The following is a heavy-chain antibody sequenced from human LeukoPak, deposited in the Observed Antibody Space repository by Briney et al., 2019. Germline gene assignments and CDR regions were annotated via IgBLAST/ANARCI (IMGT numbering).Heavy chain of an antibody. CDR2: IRYDGSNK. D-gene: IGHD6-13*01. CDR3: ATVEEGIAAAGEPLYFDY. Sequence: GGSLRLSCAASGFTFSSYGMHWVRQAPGKGLEWVAFIRYDGSNKYYADSVKGRFTISRDNSKNTLYLQMNSLRAEDTAVYYCATVEEGIAAAGEPLYFDYWGQGTLVTVSS. V-gene: IGHV3-30*02. CDR1: GFTFSSYG. J-gene: IGHJ4*02.